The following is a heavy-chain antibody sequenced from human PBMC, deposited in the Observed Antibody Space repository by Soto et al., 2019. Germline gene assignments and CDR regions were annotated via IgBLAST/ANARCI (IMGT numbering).Heavy chain of an antibody. CDR3: ARGYCTNGVCYSPRYGMDV. CDR1: GGTFSSYA. Sequence: ASVKVSCKASGGTFSSYAISWVRQAPGQGLEWMGGIIPIFGTANYAQKFQGRVTITADESTSTAYMELSSLRSEDTAVYYCARGYCTNGVCYSPRYGMDVWGQGTTVTVSS. D-gene: IGHD2-8*01. CDR2: IIPIFGTA. J-gene: IGHJ6*02. V-gene: IGHV1-69*13.